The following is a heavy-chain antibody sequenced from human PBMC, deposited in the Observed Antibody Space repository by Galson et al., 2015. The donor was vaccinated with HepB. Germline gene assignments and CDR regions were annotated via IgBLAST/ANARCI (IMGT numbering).Heavy chain of an antibody. CDR3: ARDRGRGMVSSYYYGMDV. CDR1: GFTVSSNY. V-gene: IGHV3-66*01. D-gene: IGHD3-16*01. Sequence: SLRLSCAASGFTVSSNYMSWVRQAPGKGLEWVSVIYSGGSTYYADSVKGRFTISRDNSKNTLYLQMNSLRAEDTAVYYCARDRGRGMVSSYYYGMDVWGQGTTVTVSS. CDR2: IYSGGST. J-gene: IGHJ6*02.